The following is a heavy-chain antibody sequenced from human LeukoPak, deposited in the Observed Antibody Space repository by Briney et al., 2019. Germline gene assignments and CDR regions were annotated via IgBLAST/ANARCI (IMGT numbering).Heavy chain of an antibody. CDR1: GGSISSYY. CDR2: IYYSGST. CDR3: ARSAADPPSFDY. J-gene: IGHJ4*02. Sequence: SETLSLTCTVSGGSISSYYWSWIRQPPGKGLEWIGYIYYSGSTNYNPPLKSRVTISVDTSKNQFSLKLSSVTAADTAVYYCARSAADPPSFDYWGQGTLVTVSS. V-gene: IGHV4-59*12. D-gene: IGHD6-13*01.